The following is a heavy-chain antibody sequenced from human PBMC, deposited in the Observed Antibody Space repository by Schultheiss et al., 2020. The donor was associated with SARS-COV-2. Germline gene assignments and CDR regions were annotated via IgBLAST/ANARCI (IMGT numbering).Heavy chain of an antibody. CDR2: IYYSGST. Sequence: SETLSLTCTVSGGSISSGGYYWSWIRQHPGKGLEWIGYIYYSGSTYYNPSLKSRVTISVDTSKNQFSLKLSSVTAADTAVYYCAAREGRYCSSTSCYWFDPWGQGTLVTVSS. J-gene: IGHJ5*02. V-gene: IGHV4-31*03. D-gene: IGHD2-2*01. CDR3: AAREGRYCSSTSCYWFDP. CDR1: GGSISSGGYY.